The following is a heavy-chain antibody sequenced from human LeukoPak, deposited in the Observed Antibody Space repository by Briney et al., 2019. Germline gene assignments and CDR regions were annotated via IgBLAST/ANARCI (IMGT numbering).Heavy chain of an antibody. V-gene: IGHV3-33*01. D-gene: IGHD2-2*01. CDR2: IWYDGTNK. J-gene: IGHJ6*02. CDR1: GFTFSNYA. CDR3: ARDGKSAAMDYYGMDV. Sequence: GRSLRLSCAASGFTFSNYAIHWVRQAPGKGLEWVAVIWYDGTNKFYADSVKGRFTISRDNSKYTLYLQMNSLRAEDTAVYYCARDGKSAAMDYYGMDVWGQGTTVTVSS.